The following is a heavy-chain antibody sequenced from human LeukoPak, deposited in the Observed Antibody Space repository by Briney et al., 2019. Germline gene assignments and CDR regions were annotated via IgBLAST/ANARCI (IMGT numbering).Heavy chain of an antibody. CDR1: GNTFTSYG. J-gene: IGHJ4*02. V-gene: IGHV1-18*01. CDR2: ISAYNGNT. D-gene: IGHD3-10*01. CDR3: ARDSGERGSGSYLIAY. Sequence: ASVKVSCKASGNTFTSYGISWVRQAPGQGLEWMGWISAYNGNTNYAQKLQGRVTMTRDTSISTAYMELSRLRSDDTAVYYCARDSGERGSGSYLIAYWGQGTLVTVSS.